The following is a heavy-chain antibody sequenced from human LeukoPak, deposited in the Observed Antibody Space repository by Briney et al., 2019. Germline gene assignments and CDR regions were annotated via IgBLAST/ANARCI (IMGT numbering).Heavy chain of an antibody. D-gene: IGHD3-16*01. CDR1: GFTFNTYA. J-gene: IGHJ4*02. CDR2: LRGDGST. V-gene: IGHV3-23*01. Sequence: GGSLRLSCAASGFTFNTYAMNWVRQAPARGLEWVASLRGDGSTFYADSVKGRFTLSRDESRNTVYLQLTYLRVEDTAVYYCAKASWVSSADAVLWGQGTPVTVSS. CDR3: AKASWVSSADAVL.